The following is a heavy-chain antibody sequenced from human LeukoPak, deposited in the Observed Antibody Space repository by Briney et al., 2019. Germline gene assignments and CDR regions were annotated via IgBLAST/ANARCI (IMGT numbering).Heavy chain of an antibody. Sequence: FXGXXMHXVGQAPGQGXXWMGWINPNSGGTNYAQKFQGRVTMTRDTAISTGYMELSRLRSDDTAVYYCAXXXXXXXXFDYXGXXXXVTVS. CDR2: INPNSGGT. CDR3: AXXXXXXXXFDY. V-gene: IGHV1-2*02. CDR1: FXGXX. J-gene: IGHJ4*01.